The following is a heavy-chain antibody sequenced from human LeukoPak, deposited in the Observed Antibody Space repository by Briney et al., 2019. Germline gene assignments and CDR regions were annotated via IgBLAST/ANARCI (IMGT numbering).Heavy chain of an antibody. D-gene: IGHD6-19*01. CDR3: ARDGEQWLVAD. J-gene: IGHJ4*02. Sequence: ASVTVSCKASGYTFTGYYMHWVRQAPGQGLEWMGWINPNSGDTNYAQKFQGRVTMTRDTPITTAYMELSRLRSDDTAVYYCARDGEQWLVADWGQGTLVTVSS. CDR1: GYTFTGYY. CDR2: INPNSGDT. V-gene: IGHV1-2*02.